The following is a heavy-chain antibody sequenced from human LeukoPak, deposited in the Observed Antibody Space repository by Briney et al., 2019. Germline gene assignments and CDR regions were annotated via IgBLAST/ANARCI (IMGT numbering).Heavy chain of an antibody. Sequence: GGSLRLSCAASGFTFSSYSMNWVRQAPGKGLEWVSSISSSSSYIYYADSVKGRFTISRDNSKNTLYLQMNSLRAEDTAVYYCAKDRGYSYGLFDYWGQGTLVTVSS. V-gene: IGHV3-21*01. CDR2: ISSSSSYI. D-gene: IGHD5-18*01. J-gene: IGHJ4*02. CDR3: AKDRGYSYGLFDY. CDR1: GFTFSSYS.